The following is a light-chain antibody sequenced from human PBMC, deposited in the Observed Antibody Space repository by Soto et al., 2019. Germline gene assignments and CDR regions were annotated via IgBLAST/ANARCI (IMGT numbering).Light chain of an antibody. CDR1: QSISSW. CDR3: QQYNSYTWT. CDR2: GAS. V-gene: IGKV1-5*01. Sequence: DIQMTQSPSTLSASVGDRVTITCRASQSISSWLDWYQKKPGKAPKLLIYGASSLESAVPSRFSGSGSGTEFTLTISSLQPDDFATYYCQQYNSYTWTFGQGTKVDIK. J-gene: IGKJ1*01.